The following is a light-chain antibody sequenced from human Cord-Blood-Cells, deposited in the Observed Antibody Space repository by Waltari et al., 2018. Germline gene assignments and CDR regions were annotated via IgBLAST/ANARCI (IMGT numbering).Light chain of an antibody. V-gene: IGLV2-8*01. CDR1: SSDVAGYNY. CDR2: QVS. J-gene: IGLJ2*01. Sequence: QSALTQPPSSSGSPGQSVPISCTGTSSDVAGYNYLSWYQHHSGKAPKRLIYQVSKRPSGVPDRFSGSKSGNTASLTVSGLQAEDEADYYCSSYAGSNNFVVFGGGTKLTVL. CDR3: SSYAGSNNFVV.